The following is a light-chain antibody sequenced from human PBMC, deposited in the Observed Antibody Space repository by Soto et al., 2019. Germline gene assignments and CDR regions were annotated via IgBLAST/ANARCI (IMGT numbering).Light chain of an antibody. CDR2: AAS. Sequence: DIQMTQSPSSLSASVGDRVTITCRASQGISSFLAWYQQKPGKVPKLLIYAASTLQSGVPSRFSGSGSGTDFALTISSLQAEDVATYYCQQYNTACGTFGPGTKMEI. V-gene: IGKV1-27*01. CDR3: QQYNTACGT. J-gene: IGKJ3*01. CDR1: QGISSF.